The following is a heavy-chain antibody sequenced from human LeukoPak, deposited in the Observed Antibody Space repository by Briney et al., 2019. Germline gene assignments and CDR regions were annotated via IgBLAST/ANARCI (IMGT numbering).Heavy chain of an antibody. J-gene: IGHJ6*02. V-gene: IGHV3-49*04. Sequence: GGSLRLSCTASGFTFGDYAMSWVRQAPGKGLEWVGFIRRKAHGGTTDSAASVKGRFSISRDDSKSIAYLQMNSLKIEDTAVYYCTREVGEGTERRGMDVWGQGTTVTVSS. CDR3: TREVGEGTERRGMDV. CDR1: GFTFGDYA. D-gene: IGHD2-21*01. CDR2: IRRKAHGGTT.